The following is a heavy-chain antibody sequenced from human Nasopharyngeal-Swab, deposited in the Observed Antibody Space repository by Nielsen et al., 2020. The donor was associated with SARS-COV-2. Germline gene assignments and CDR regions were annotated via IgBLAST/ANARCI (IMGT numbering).Heavy chain of an antibody. CDR3: ARGQKGSGSYWSRSYFYMDV. Sequence: GESLKISCAASGFTFSSYSMNWVRQAPGKGLEWVSYISSSSSTIYYADSVKGRFTISRDNAKNSLYLQMNSLRAEDTAMYYCARGQKGSGSYWSRSYFYMDVWGKGTTVTVSS. CDR1: GFTFSSYS. V-gene: IGHV3-48*01. CDR2: ISSSSSTI. D-gene: IGHD3-10*01. J-gene: IGHJ6*03.